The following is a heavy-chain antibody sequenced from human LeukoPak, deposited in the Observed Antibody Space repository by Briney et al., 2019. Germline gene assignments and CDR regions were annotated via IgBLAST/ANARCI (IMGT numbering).Heavy chain of an antibody. D-gene: IGHD1-14*01. V-gene: IGHV1-46*01. Sequence: ASVKVPCKASGYTFTSYYMHWVRQAPGQGLEWMGIINPSGGSTSYAQKFQGRVTITADKSTSTAYMELSSLRSEDTAVYYCAREPGSDFDYWGQGTLVTVSS. CDR3: AREPGSDFDY. CDR1: GYTFTSYY. CDR2: INPSGGST. J-gene: IGHJ4*02.